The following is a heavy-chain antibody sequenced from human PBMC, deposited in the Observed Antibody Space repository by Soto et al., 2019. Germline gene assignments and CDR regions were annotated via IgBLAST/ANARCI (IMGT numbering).Heavy chain of an antibody. J-gene: IGHJ6*02. Sequence: QLQLQESGSGLVKPSQTLSLTCAVSGGSISSGGYSWGWIRQPPGKGLEWIGYIYHSGRTYYNPSLNSRVTISVDRSKNHFSLKLSSVTAADTAVYYCARDKSSDSSGMDVWGQGTTVTVSS. V-gene: IGHV4-30-2*01. CDR1: GGSISSGGYS. CDR2: IYHSGRT. CDR3: ARDKSSDSSGMDV. D-gene: IGHD3-3*01.